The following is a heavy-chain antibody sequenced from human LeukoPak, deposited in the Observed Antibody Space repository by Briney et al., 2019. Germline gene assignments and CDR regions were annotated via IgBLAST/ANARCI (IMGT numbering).Heavy chain of an antibody. CDR3: AKDWGARGCCGDYFDY. D-gene: IGHD1-26*01. CDR2: IRDDGSEK. Sequence: GRSLRLSCAASGFMISEYGMHWVRQTPGKGLEWVAFIRDDGSEKSFADSVKGRFTISRDNSKNTVSLQMNSLRSDDTGVYYCAKDWGARGCCGDYFDYWGQGSLVAVSS. J-gene: IGHJ4*02. CDR1: GFMISEYG. V-gene: IGHV3-30*02.